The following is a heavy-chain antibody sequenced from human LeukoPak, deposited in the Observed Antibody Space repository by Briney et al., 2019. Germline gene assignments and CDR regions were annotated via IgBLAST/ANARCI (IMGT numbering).Heavy chain of an antibody. V-gene: IGHV3-23*01. D-gene: IGHD6-13*01. CDR3: AKPEDRYSSPDY. J-gene: IGHJ4*02. CDR2: ISGSGGST. Sequence: PGGSLRLSCAASGFTFSSYAMNWVRQAPGKGLEWVSVISGSGGSTNYGDSVKGRFTISRDNSKNTLYLQMNSLRAEDTAVYYCAKPEDRYSSPDYWGQGTLVTVSS. CDR1: GFTFSSYA.